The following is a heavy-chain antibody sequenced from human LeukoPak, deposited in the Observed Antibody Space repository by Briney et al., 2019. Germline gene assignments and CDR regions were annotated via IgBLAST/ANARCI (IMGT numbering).Heavy chain of an antibody. CDR2: ISSGGSYI. D-gene: IGHD3-9*01. Sequence: GGSLRLSCAASGFTFSSYSMHWVRQAPGKGLEWVSSISSGGSYIYYADSVKGRFTISRDNAKNSLYLQMNSLRAEDTAVYYCARSYYDSLSGDHDDYWGQGTLVTVSS. CDR1: GFTFSSYS. CDR3: ARSYYDSLSGDHDDY. J-gene: IGHJ4*02. V-gene: IGHV3-21*01.